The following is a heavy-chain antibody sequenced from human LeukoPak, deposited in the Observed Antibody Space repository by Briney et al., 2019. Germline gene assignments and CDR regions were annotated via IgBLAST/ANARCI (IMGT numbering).Heavy chain of an antibody. J-gene: IGHJ4*02. V-gene: IGHV4-39*01. Sequence: KPSETLSLTCTVSGGSVSSTTYFWSWIRQPPGNGLEWIASINYSGSTYYNPSLKSRVTISVDTSENQFSLKLSSVTAADTAVYYCARYVVYGSGKYYFDYWGQGTLVTVSS. CDR1: GGSVSSTTYF. CDR2: INYSGST. D-gene: IGHD3-10*01. CDR3: ARYVVYGSGKYYFDY.